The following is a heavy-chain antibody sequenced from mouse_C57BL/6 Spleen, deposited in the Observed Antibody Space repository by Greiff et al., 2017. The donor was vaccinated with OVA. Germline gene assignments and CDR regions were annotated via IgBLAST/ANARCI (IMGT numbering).Heavy chain of an antibody. J-gene: IGHJ4*01. CDR1: GFSLTSYA. CDR2: IWTGGGT. V-gene: IGHV2-9-1*01. Sequence: VHLVESGPGLVAPSQSLSITCTVSGFSLTSYAISWVRQPPGKGLEWLGVIWTGGGTNYNSALKSRLSISKDNSKSQVFLKMNSLQTDDTARYYCARNSLYYYGSSYDYYAMDYWGQGTSVTVSS. CDR3: ARNSLYYYGSSYDYYAMDY. D-gene: IGHD1-1*01.